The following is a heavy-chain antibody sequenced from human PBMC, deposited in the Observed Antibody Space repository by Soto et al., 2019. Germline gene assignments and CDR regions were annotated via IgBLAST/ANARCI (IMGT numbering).Heavy chain of an antibody. CDR2: IVPNSGGT. J-gene: IGHJ4*02. Sequence: WASVKVSCKSSGYNVNGYYLHWLRQAPGQGLEWMGWIVPNSGGTYSAQKFQGRPTLTRDSSISTTYLELSSLTSDDTAVYYCARGCLYCRDGACYFDSWGKGTLVTVSS. CDR1: GYNVNGYY. V-gene: IGHV1-2*02. D-gene: IGHD2-21*02. CDR3: ARGCLYCRDGACYFDS.